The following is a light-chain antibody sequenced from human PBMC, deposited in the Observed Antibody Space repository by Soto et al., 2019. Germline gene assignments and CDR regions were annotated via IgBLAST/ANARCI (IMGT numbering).Light chain of an antibody. V-gene: IGLV2-14*01. CDR3: SSYTSSSSYV. Sequence: HSALTQPASVSGSPGQSITISCTGTSSDVGGYNYVSWFQQHPGKAPKLMIYEVSDRPSGVSNRFSGSKSGNTASLTISGLQAEDEADYYCSSYTSSSSYVLGTGTKLTVL. CDR2: EVS. J-gene: IGLJ1*01. CDR1: SSDVGGYNY.